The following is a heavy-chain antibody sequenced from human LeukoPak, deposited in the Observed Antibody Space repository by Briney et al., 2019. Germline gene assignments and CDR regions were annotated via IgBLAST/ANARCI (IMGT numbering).Heavy chain of an antibody. CDR1: KFNFSSAS. Sequence: KPGGSLRLSCAASKFNFSSASMSWVRQAPGKGLEWVSSVTDRSDYIYYAHSVQGRFTISRDNAKNSLYLQMNSLRAEDTAVYYCAKAGGGPYVPLWSNWFDPWGQGTLVTVSS. J-gene: IGHJ5*02. D-gene: IGHD2-21*01. CDR2: VTDRSDYI. CDR3: AKAGGGPYVPLWSNWFDP. V-gene: IGHV3-21*01.